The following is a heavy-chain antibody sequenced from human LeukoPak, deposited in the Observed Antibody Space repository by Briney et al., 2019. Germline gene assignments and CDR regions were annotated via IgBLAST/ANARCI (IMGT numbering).Heavy chain of an antibody. J-gene: IGHJ6*03. CDR1: GGSISSGSYY. Sequence: SETLSLTCTVSGGSISSGSYYWSWIRQPAGKGLEWIGRIYTSGSTNYNPSLKSRVTISVDTSKNQFSLKLSSVTAADTAVYYCASSRDPYYYYMDVWGKGTTVTISS. CDR2: IYTSGST. V-gene: IGHV4-61*02. CDR3: ASSRDPYYYYMDV.